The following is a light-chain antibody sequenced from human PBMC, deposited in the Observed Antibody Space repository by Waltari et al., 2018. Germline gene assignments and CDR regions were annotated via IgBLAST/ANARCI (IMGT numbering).Light chain of an antibody. CDR3: SSYTDDTTLDVI. CDR2: DVY. CDR1: TSDVGSYHY. Sequence: QSALTQPASVSGSPGQTITIPCTGTTSDVGSYHYVSWYQRHPGKAPKLIIYDVYIRPAGGSSRCSGSNSGNTAVLTISGLQAEDEGDYYCSSYTDDTTLDVIFGGGTKLTVL. J-gene: IGLJ2*01. V-gene: IGLV2-14*03.